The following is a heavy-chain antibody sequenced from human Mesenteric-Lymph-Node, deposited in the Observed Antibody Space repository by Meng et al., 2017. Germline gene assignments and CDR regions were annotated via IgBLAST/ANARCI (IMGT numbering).Heavy chain of an antibody. CDR3: GRDQGRELINH. Sequence: QVQLQESGPGLVKPSQTLSLTCTVSGGSISSGDYYWSWIRQPPGKGLEWIGYIYYSGSTYYDPSLKSRVTISVDTSKNQFSLKLSSVTAADAAVYYCGRDQGRELINHWGQGALVTVSS. CDR1: GGSISSGDYY. CDR2: IYYSGST. V-gene: IGHV4-30-4*01. J-gene: IGHJ4*02. D-gene: IGHD1-7*01.